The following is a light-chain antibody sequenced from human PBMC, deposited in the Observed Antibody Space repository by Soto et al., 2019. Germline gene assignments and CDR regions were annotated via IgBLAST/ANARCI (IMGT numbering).Light chain of an antibody. CDR1: QTIDTF. CDR2: AAS. J-gene: IGKJ4*01. Sequence: DIQMTQSPPSLSASVGDRVSITCRASQTIDTFVNWYQQKPGRAPKLLIFAASTLLRGVPSRFSGSGSGTDFTLTITSLHPEDFATYYCQQSYVTPLTFGGGTKVEIK. CDR3: QQSYVTPLT. V-gene: IGKV1-39*01.